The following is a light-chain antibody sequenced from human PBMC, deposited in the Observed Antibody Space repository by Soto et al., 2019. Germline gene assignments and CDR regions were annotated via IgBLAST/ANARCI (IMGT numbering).Light chain of an antibody. Sequence: QSVLTQPASVSGSPGQSITISCTGTSSDVGGYNYVSWYQHHPGKAPKLIVYDVTNRPSGVSNRFSGSKSGTTASLTISGLQAEDEADYYCSSYTSSSIVVFGGGTQLTVL. CDR3: SSYTSSSIVV. J-gene: IGLJ2*01. CDR2: DVT. V-gene: IGLV2-14*03. CDR1: SSDVGGYNY.